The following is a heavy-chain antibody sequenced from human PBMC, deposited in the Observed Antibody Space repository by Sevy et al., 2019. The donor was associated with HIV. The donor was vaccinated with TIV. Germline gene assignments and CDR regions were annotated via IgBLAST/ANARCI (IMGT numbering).Heavy chain of an antibody. Sequence: SETLSLTCAVHYGAFSGYYWNWIRQVPGKGPEWTGEINESGITYYNPSLKSRVTISVDTSKKQFSLKLNSVTAVDSAVYFCARSPPVVVVPGAPSWFDPWGQGTLVTVSS. CDR2: INESGIT. CDR3: ARSPPVVVVPGAPSWFDP. J-gene: IGHJ5*02. V-gene: IGHV4-34*01. D-gene: IGHD2-2*01. CDR1: YGAFSGYY.